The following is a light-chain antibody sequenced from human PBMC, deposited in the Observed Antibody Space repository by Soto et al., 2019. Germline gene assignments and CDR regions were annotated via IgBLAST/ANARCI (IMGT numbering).Light chain of an antibody. V-gene: IGLV2-14*01. J-gene: IGLJ1*01. CDR3: TSYTSSSTYV. CDR1: SSDVGGYNY. CDR2: DVT. Sequence: QSVLTHTASVSGYPGQSIAISCTGTSSDVGGYNYVSWYQQHPGKAPKFMIYDVTNRPSGVSDRFSGSKSGNTASLTISGLQAEDEADYYCTSYTSSSTYVFGTGTKLTVL.